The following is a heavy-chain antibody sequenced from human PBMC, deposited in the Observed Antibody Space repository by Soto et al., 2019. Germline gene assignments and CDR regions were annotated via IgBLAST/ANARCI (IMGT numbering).Heavy chain of an antibody. D-gene: IGHD6-6*01. V-gene: IGHV3-11*06. CDR3: ARGVGIAARQFDP. CDR2: ISSSSSYT. Sequence: PGGSLRLSCAASGFTFSDYYMSWIRQAPGKGLEWVSYISSSSSYTNYADSVKGRFTISRDNAKNSLYLQMNSLRAEDTAVYYCARGVGIAARQFDPWGQGTLVTAPQ. CDR1: GFTFSDYY. J-gene: IGHJ5*02.